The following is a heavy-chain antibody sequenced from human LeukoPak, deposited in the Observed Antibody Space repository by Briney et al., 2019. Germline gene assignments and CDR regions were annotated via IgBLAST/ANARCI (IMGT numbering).Heavy chain of an antibody. D-gene: IGHD3-10*01. J-gene: IGHJ6*03. V-gene: IGHV4-39*07. CDR1: SGSISSSSYY. CDR3: ARGLYYYGSGSWNYYYYYMDV. Sequence: SETLSLTCTVSSGSISSSSYYWGWIRQPPGKGLEWIGTIYYSGSTYYNPSLKSRVTISVDTSKNQFSLKLSSVTAADTAVYYCARGLYYYGSGSWNYYYYYMDVWGKGTTVTVSS. CDR2: IYYSGST.